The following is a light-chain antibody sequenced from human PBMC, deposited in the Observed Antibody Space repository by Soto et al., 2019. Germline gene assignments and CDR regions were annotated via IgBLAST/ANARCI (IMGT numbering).Light chain of an antibody. V-gene: IGKV1-39*01. Sequence: DIQMAQSPSSLSASMGDRVTITCRASQSINTFLNWYQQQPGRAPRLLIYAASTLQSGVPSRFSGSGSGRDFTLTITSLQPEDFVIYYCQQTYSIPRTLGPGTKVDTK. CDR3: QQTYSIPRT. J-gene: IGKJ1*01. CDR2: AAS. CDR1: QSINTF.